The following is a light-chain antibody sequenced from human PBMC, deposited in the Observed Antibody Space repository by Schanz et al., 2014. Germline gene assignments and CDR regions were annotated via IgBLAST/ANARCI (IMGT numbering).Light chain of an antibody. V-gene: IGKV3-15*01. CDR3: QQYNNWPRGT. CDR1: QSVTSTY. Sequence: EIVLTQSPGTLSLSPGQRATLSCRASQSVTSTYVAWYQQKPGQAPRLLIYGASSRAAGIPARFGGSGSGKEFTLTISSLQSEDIGVYYCQQYNNWPRGTFGPGTKVEIK. J-gene: IGKJ1*01. CDR2: GAS.